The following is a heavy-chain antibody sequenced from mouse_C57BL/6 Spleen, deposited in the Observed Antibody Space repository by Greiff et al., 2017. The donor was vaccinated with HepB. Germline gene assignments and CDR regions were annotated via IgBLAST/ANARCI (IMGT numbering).Heavy chain of an antibody. D-gene: IGHD2-3*01. V-gene: IGHV1-26*01. CDR3: AAGRDGYYPL. CDR2: INPNNGGT. CDR1: GYTFTDYY. J-gene: IGHJ3*01. Sequence: EVQLQQSGPELVKPGASVKISCKASGYTFTDYYMNWVKQSHGKSLEWIGDINPNNGGTSYNQKFKGKATLTVDKSSSTAYMELRSLTSEDSAVYYCAAGRDGYYPLWGQGTLVTVSA.